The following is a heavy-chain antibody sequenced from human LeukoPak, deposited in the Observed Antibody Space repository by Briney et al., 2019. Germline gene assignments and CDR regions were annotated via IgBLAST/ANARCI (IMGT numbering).Heavy chain of an antibody. Sequence: GGSLRLSCAASGFTFSSYAMSWVRQAPGKGLEWVSAISGSGGSTYYADSVKGRFTISRDNSKNTLYLQMNSLRAEDTAVYYCAKDLPSYDFWSGYDASSWYYGMDVWGQGTTVTVSS. D-gene: IGHD3-3*01. J-gene: IGHJ6*02. CDR1: GFTFSSYA. V-gene: IGHV3-23*01. CDR2: ISGSGGST. CDR3: AKDLPSYDFWSGYDASSWYYGMDV.